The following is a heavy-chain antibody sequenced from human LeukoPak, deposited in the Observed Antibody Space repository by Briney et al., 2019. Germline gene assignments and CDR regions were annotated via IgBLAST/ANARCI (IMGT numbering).Heavy chain of an antibody. CDR1: GGSISSYY. CDR2: IYTSGST. Sequence: SETLSLTCTVSGGSISSYYWSWIRQPPGKGLEWIGYIYTSGSTNYNPSLKSRVTISVDTSKNQFSLKLSSVTAADTAVYYCARLSSHGSLDYWGQRTLVTLSS. J-gene: IGHJ4*02. V-gene: IGHV4-4*09. D-gene: IGHD2-15*01. CDR3: ARLSSHGSLDY.